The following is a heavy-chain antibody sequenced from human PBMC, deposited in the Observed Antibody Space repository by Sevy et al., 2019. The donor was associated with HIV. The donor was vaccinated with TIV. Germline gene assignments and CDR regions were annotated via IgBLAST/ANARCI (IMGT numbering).Heavy chain of an antibody. V-gene: IGHV3-21*01. CDR1: GFTFSSYS. J-gene: IGHJ4*02. Sequence: GGSLRLSCAASGFTFSSYSVNWVRQAPGKGLEWVSSISSSSSYIYYADSVKGRFTISRDNAKNSLYLQMNSLRAEDTAVYYCARYYYDSSGYYYQRGYFDYWGQGTLVTVSS. CDR2: ISSSSSYI. CDR3: ARYYYDSSGYYYQRGYFDY. D-gene: IGHD3-22*01.